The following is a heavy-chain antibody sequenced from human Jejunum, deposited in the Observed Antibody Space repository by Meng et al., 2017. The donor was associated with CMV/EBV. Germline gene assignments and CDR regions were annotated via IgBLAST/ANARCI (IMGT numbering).Heavy chain of an antibody. Sequence: SAFTFSSYAMKWVRQAPGKGLEWVSVVYSGATSAYYADSVKGRFTISRDNYKNTLYLQMNSLRAEDTALYYCATYYTGNYYFFDFWGQGTLVTVSS. D-gene: IGHD3-3*01. CDR1: AFTFSSYA. CDR2: VYSGATSA. CDR3: ATYYTGNYYFFDF. V-gene: IGHV3-23*03. J-gene: IGHJ4*02.